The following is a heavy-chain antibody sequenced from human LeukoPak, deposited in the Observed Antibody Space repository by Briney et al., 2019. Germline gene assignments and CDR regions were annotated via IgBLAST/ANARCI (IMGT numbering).Heavy chain of an antibody. CDR2: INPNSGGT. D-gene: IGHD1-20*01. V-gene: IGHV1-2*02. CDR1: GYTFTGYY. J-gene: IGHJ5*02. CDR3: ARNPDLITGTTFSPQYWFDP. Sequence: ASVKVSCKASGYTFTGYYMHWVRQAPGQGLEWIGWINPNSGGTNYAQKFQGRVTMTRDTSISTAYMELSRLRSDDTAVYYCARNPDLITGTTFSPQYWFDPWGQGTLVTVSS.